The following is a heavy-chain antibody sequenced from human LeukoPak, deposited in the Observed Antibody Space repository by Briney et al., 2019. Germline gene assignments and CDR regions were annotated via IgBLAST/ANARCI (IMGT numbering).Heavy chain of an antibody. J-gene: IGHJ5*02. CDR1: GGSFSGYY. V-gene: IGHV4-34*01. CDR3: ATNPGGYCSSTSCYGEAP. D-gene: IGHD2-2*01. CDR2: INHSGST. Sequence: PSETLSLTCAVYGGSFSGYYWSWIRQPTGKGLEWIGEINHSGSTNYDPSLKSRVTISVDTSRNQFSLKLSSVTAADTAVYYCATNPGGYCSSTSCYGEAPWGQGTLVTVSS.